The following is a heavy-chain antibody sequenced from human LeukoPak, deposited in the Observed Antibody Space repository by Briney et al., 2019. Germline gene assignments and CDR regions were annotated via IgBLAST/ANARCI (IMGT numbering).Heavy chain of an antibody. CDR1: GGSFSGYY. CDR2: IHHSGST. D-gene: IGHD1-1*01. CDR3: ARSRASVATAGTFGD. Sequence: SETLSLTCAVYGGSFSGYYWSWIRQPPGKGLEWIGEIHHSGSTNYNPSLKSRVTISLDTSNNQFSLKLTSVTAADTAVYYCARSRASVATAGTFGDWGQGALVTVSS. V-gene: IGHV4-34*01. J-gene: IGHJ4*02.